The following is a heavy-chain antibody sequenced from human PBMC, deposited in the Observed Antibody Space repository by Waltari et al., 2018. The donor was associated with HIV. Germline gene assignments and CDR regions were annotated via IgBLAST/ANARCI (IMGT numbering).Heavy chain of an antibody. D-gene: IGHD3-22*01. CDR2: IYNNENT. CDR1: GGSVSSSDYY. V-gene: IGHV4-30-4*08. J-gene: IGHJ3*02. CDR3: ARSRHDYYDSSGYYRGAFDI. Sequence: QVQLQESGPGLVKPSQTLSLTCTVSGGSVSSSDYYWNWIRQPPGKGLEWLGYIYNNENTDYNPSLKSRLTISLDRSKSQFSLKLSSVTAADTAVYYCARSRHDYYDSSGYYRGAFDIWGQGTMVPVSS.